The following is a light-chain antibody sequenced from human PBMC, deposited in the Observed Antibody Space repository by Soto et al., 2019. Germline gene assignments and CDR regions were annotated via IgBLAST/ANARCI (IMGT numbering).Light chain of an antibody. CDR1: SSDVGAYNY. CDR3: SSYTGNADILYV. CDR2: EVT. Sequence: QSALIQPPSASGSPGQSVAISCTGTSSDVGAYNYVSWYQLHPGKAPKLIISEVTKRPSGVPDRFSGSKSGNTASRTVSGLQADDEADYHCSSYTGNADILYVFGSGTKLTVL. V-gene: IGLV2-8*01. J-gene: IGLJ1*01.